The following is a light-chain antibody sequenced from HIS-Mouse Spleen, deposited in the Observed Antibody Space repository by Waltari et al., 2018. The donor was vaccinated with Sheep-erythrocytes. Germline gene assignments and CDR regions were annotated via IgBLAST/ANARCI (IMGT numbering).Light chain of an antibody. V-gene: IGKV1-13*02. Sequence: AIQLTQSPSSLSASVGDRVTLTCRASQGISSALAWYQQKPGKAPKLLIYDASSLESGVPSRFSGSGSGTDFTLKISRVEAEDVGVYYCMQALQTPYTFGQGTKLEIK. CDR1: QGISSA. J-gene: IGKJ2*01. CDR2: DAS. CDR3: MQALQTPYT.